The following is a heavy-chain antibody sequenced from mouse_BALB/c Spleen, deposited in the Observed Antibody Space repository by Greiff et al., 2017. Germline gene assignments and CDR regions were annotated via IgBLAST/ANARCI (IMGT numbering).Heavy chain of an antibody. D-gene: IGHD1-2*01. J-gene: IGHJ1*01. Sequence: EVQLVESGGGLVKPGGSLKLSCAASGFTFSSYAMSWVRQTPEKRLEWVASISSGGSTYYPDSVKGRFTISRDNARNILYLQMSSLRSEDTAMYYCARGGNSVLRLRRWYFDVWGAGTTVTVSS. CDR3: ARGGNSVLRLRRWYFDV. CDR1: GFTFSSYA. CDR2: ISSGGST. V-gene: IGHV5-6-5*01.